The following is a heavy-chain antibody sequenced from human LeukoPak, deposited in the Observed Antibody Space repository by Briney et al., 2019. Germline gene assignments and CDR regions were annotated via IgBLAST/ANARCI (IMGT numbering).Heavy chain of an antibody. V-gene: IGHV3-23*01. CDR2: LGRSGEYK. CDR1: GSRFTDYS. Sequence: GGSLRLSCAASGSRFTDYSMSWVRQAPGKGLEWVAGLGRSGEYKYYADSVKGRFTISRDNSKDTVSLQMNSLRAEDSAIYFCVKDRPCETCMPMDAWGQGTTVTVSS. J-gene: IGHJ6*02. CDR3: VKDRPCETCMPMDA. D-gene: IGHD2-2*01.